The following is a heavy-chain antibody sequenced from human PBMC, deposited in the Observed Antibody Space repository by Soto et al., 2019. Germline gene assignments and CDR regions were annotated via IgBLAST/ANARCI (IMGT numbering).Heavy chain of an antibody. J-gene: IGHJ4*02. CDR2: ISASGEKP. D-gene: IGHD6-19*01. Sequence: EVHLLESGGGVVQPGKSLKISYAVFCLKNKDYPMTWVRQPPGQGLEWVSGISASGEKPYYADSVKGRFTISRDNSKNTLSLQMNSLRVEDTGIYYCARLEWLEFGGDYWGQVTLVTVSS. V-gene: IGHV3-23*01. CDR3: ARLEWLEFGGDY. CDR1: CLKNKDYP.